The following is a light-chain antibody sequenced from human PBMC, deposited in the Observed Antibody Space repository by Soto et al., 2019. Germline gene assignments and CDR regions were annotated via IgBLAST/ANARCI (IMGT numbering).Light chain of an antibody. CDR2: AAS. CDR3: QQDYSTLAT. J-gene: IGKJ5*01. V-gene: IGKV1-39*01. Sequence: DIQMSQSASALSASVGNRFTITCRAAESISRHLNWYQQKPGRAPDLLIYAASTLQNGVPSRFTGSGSGTEFTLTSTGLQLEDFATYYCQQDYSTLATFGQGTRLEIK. CDR1: ESISRH.